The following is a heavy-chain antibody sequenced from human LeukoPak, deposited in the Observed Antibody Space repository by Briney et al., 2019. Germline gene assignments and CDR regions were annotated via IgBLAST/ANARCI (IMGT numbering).Heavy chain of an antibody. Sequence: SETLSLTCSVSGGSITSFFWTWIRQPAGNGLEYIGRIYASGSIDYNPSLKGRVTMSVDTSNNQFSLNLTSVTAADTALYFCARSARFNYFYMDVWGKGTSVTVSS. CDR2: IYASGSI. CDR3: ARSARFNYFYMDV. D-gene: IGHD2-15*01. J-gene: IGHJ6*03. V-gene: IGHV4-4*07. CDR1: GGSITSFF.